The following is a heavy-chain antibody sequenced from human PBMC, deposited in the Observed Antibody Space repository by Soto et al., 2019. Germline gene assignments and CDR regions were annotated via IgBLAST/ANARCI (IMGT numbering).Heavy chain of an antibody. CDR1: GGSISSYY. V-gene: IGHV4-59*01. J-gene: IGHJ4*02. CDR2: IYYSGST. CDR3: ARIAAPGTPLDY. Sequence: SETLSLTCTVSGGSISSYYWSWIRQPPGKGLEWIGYIYYSGSTNYNPSLKSRVTISVDTSKNQFSLKLSSVTAADTAVYYCARIAAPGTPLDYWGQGTLVTVSS. D-gene: IGHD6-13*01.